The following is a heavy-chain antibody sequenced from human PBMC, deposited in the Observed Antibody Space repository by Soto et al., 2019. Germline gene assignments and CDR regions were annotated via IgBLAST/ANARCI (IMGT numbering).Heavy chain of an antibody. V-gene: IGHV3-11*05. CDR3: ARLNVLLWFGELLEPPDY. J-gene: IGHJ4*02. CDR2: ISSSSSYT. D-gene: IGHD3-10*01. Sequence: QVQLVESGGGLVKPGESLRLSCAASGFTFSDYYMSWIRQAPGKGLEWVSYISSSSSYTNYADSVKGRFTISRDNAKNSLYLQMNSLRAEDTAVYYCARLNVLLWFGELLEPPDYWGQGTLVTVSS. CDR1: GFTFSDYY.